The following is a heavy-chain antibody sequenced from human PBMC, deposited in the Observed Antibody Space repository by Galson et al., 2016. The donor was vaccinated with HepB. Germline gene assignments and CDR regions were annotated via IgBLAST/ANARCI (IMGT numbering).Heavy chain of an antibody. CDR3: AHELPYPGDSTAGYFHH. CDR2: ICSDGNNN. D-gene: IGHD2-21*02. CDR1: GFTFITYR. V-gene: IGHV3-33*06. J-gene: IGHJ1*01. Sequence: SLRLPCAASGFTFITYRMHWVRQAPGGGLQGVAVICSDGNNNYYAESVKGRFTISRENTKNTMYLQMNSLSAKDTAVYDCAHELPYPGDSTAGYFHHWGQGTLVTVSS.